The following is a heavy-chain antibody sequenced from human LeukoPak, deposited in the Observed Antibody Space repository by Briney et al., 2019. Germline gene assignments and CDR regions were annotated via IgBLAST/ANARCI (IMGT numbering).Heavy chain of an antibody. CDR3: ARDKRLSDIAEGWFDP. CDR2: IYYSGST. V-gene: IGHV4-59*01. CDR1: GGSISSYY. D-gene: IGHD3-9*01. J-gene: IGHJ5*02. Sequence: SETLSLTCTVSGGSISSYYWSWIRQPPGKGLEWIGYIYYSGSTNYNPSLKSRVTISVDTSENQFSLKLSSVTAADTAVYYCARDKRLSDIAEGWFDPWGQGTLVTVSS.